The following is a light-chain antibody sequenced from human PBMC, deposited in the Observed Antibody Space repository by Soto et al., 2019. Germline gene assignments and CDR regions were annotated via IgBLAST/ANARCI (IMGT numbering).Light chain of an antibody. CDR1: SSDVGGYDY. Sequence: QSALTQPASVSGSPGQSVTISCTGASSDVGGYDYVSWYQQHPGKAPKLILFEVNNRPSGVSNHFSGSKSGNTASLIISGLQADDEADYHCSSYSTTSTLVFGSGTKLTVL. CDR3: SSYSTTSTLV. V-gene: IGLV2-14*01. CDR2: EVN. J-gene: IGLJ1*01.